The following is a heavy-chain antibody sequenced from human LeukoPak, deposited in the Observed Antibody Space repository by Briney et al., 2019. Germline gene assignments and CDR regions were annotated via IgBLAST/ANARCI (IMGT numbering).Heavy chain of an antibody. CDR2: IYYSGST. D-gene: IGHD2-21*02. J-gene: IGHJ3*02. V-gene: IGHV4-31*03. Sequence: PSQTLSLTCTASGGSISSGGYYWSWIRQHPGKGLEWIGYIYYSGSTYYNPSLKSRVTISVDTSKNQFSLKLSSVTAADTAVYYCARDDFQGDPDIWGQGTMVTVSS. CDR3: ARDDFQGDPDI. CDR1: GGSISSGGYY.